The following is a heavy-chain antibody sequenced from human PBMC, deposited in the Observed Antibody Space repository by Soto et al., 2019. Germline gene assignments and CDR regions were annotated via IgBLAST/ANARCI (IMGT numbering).Heavy chain of an antibody. J-gene: IGHJ3*02. CDR3: ARAYSSGWYHPYAFDI. Sequence: PSETLSLTCTVSDGSISSTSYYWAWVRQPPEKGLEWIGAISYGGNTYHNPSLRGRVTMFVDTSKSQFSLDLTSVTAADTALYYCARAYSSGWYHPYAFDIWGQGTMVTVSS. CDR1: DGSISSTSYY. CDR2: ISYGGNT. D-gene: IGHD6-19*01. V-gene: IGHV4-39*01.